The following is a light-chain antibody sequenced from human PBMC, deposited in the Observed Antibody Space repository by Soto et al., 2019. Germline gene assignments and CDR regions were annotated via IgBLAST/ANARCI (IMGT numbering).Light chain of an antibody. J-gene: IGLJ1*01. CDR1: SSDVGGYNY. CDR2: DVS. V-gene: IGLV2-14*01. Sequence: QSALTQPASVSGSPGQSITIYCTGTSSDVGGYNYVSWYQQHPGKAPKLMIYDVSNRPSGVSNRFSVSKSGNTASLTISGLHSEDEADYYRSSYTSSSLYVFGTGTKLTVL. CDR3: SSYTSSSLYV.